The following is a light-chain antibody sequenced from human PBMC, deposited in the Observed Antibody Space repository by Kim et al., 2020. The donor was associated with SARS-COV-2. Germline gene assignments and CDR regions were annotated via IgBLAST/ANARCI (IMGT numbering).Light chain of an antibody. CDR3: QVWDSSSDHWL. CDR1: NIGSKS. V-gene: IGLV3-21*04. CDR2: YNV. J-gene: IGLJ3*02. Sequence: APGKTARITCGGNNIGSKSVHWYQQKPGQAPVLVIYYNVARPSGIPERFSGSNSGNTATLTINRVEAGDEADFYCQVWDSSSDHWLFGGGTKLTVL.